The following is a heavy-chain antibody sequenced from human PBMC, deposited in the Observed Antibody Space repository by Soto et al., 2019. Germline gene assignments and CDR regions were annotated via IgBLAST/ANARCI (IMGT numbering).Heavy chain of an antibody. Sequence: QITLKESGPTLVKPTQTLTLTCTFSGFSLSTSGVGVGWIRQPPGKALEWLALIYWDDDKRYSPSLKSRLTTAKDTSKIQMVLTMTNMDPVDTATYSCVHSEGSGPPVDYWGQGTLVTVSS. D-gene: IGHD3-10*01. CDR3: VHSEGSGPPVDY. CDR2: IYWDDDK. V-gene: IGHV2-5*02. CDR1: GFSLSTSGVG. J-gene: IGHJ4*02.